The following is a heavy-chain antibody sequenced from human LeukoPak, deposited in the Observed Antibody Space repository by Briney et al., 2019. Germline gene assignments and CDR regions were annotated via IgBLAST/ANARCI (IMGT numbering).Heavy chain of an antibody. D-gene: IGHD3-22*01. V-gene: IGHV3-30-3*01. CDR2: ISYDGSNK. Sequence: GRSLRLSCAASGFTFSSYAMHWVRQAPGKGLEWVAVISYDGSNKYYADSVKGRFTIFRDNSKNTLYLQMNSLRAEDTAVYYCARDGYYYDSSGYLYWYFDLWGRGTLVTVSS. CDR3: ARDGYYYDSSGYLYWYFDL. J-gene: IGHJ2*01. CDR1: GFTFSSYA.